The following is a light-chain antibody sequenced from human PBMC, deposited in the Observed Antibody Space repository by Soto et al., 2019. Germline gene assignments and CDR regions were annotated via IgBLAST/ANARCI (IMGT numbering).Light chain of an antibody. CDR2: DAS. V-gene: IGKV3-15*01. CDR3: QQYNNWPYT. Sequence: EIVLTHSPATLSVSPGERATLSCRASQSVGSNLAWYQQSPGQPPRLLIYDASTRATDIPARFSGGGSGTEGTLTISSLQSEDFAVYYCQQYNNWPYTFGQGTKLQIK. J-gene: IGKJ2*01. CDR1: QSVGSN.